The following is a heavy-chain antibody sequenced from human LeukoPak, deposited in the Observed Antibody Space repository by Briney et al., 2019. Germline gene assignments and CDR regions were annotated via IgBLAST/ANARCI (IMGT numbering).Heavy chain of an antibody. CDR1: GWTSSKYW. CDR3: ASGRQLGY. CDR2: IKEDGSEK. J-gene: IGHJ4*02. V-gene: IGHV3-7*01. Sequence: PGGALSLSCAASGWTSSKYWMSWVSQAPGRGREGVANIKEDGSEKYYVDSVKGRFTHSRDNARNSLYLQMNRRGAEETGVYYCASGRQLGYWGQGTLVTVSS. D-gene: IGHD6-13*01.